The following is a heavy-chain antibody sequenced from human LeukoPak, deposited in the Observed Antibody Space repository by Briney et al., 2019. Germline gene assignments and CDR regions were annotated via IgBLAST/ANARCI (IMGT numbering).Heavy chain of an antibody. V-gene: IGHV3-30-3*01. CDR3: ARDPVPATARHFDY. Sequence: SGGSLRLSCAASGFTFSSYAMHWVRQAPGKGLEWVAVTSSDGSIKYYADSVKGRFTISRDNSKNTLYLQMNSLRGEDTGVYYCARDPVPATARHFDYWGQGTLVTVSS. CDR1: GFTFSSYA. CDR2: TSSDGSIK. D-gene: IGHD1-1*01. J-gene: IGHJ4*02.